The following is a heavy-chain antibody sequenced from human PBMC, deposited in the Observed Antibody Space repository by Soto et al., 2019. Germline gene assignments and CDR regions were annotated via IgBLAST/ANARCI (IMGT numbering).Heavy chain of an antibody. D-gene: IGHD2-15*01. CDR1: GFAFSSYA. V-gene: IGHV3-23*01. CDR3: AKDSWTQDIVVVVAAKAFDY. CDR2: ISGSGGST. J-gene: IGHJ4*02. Sequence: PGGSLRLSCAASGFAFSSYAMSWVRQAPGKGLEWVSAISGSGGSTYYADSVKGRFTISRDNSKNTLYLQMNSLRAEDTAVYYCAKDSWTQDIVVVVAAKAFDYWGQGTLVTVSS.